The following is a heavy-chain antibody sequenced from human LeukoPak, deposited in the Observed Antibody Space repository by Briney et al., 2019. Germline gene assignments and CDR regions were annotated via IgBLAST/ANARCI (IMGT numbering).Heavy chain of an antibody. D-gene: IGHD3-10*01. CDR3: ARTYSYDSGSYNN. CDR2: RKRDGSEK. Sequence: GGSLRLSCVASGFTLSSYWMSWVRQAPGKGREWVGNRKRDGSEKYYVHSVKGRFTISRDNAKNSLYLQMYSLRAEDTAVYYCARTYSYDSGSYNNWGQGTLVIVSS. V-gene: IGHV3-7*05. J-gene: IGHJ4*02. CDR1: GFTLSSYW.